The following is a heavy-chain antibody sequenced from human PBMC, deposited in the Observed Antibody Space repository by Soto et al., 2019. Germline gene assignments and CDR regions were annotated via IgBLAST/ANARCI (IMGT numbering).Heavy chain of an antibody. J-gene: IGHJ4*02. Sequence: SETLSLTCTVSGGSISSGDYYWSWIRQPPGKGLEWIGYIYYSGSTYYNPSLKSRVTISVDTSKNQFSLKLSSVTAADTAVYYCARSITIFGIPPDYWGQGTLVTVSS. CDR3: ARSITIFGIPPDY. CDR1: GGSISSGDYY. CDR2: IYYSGST. V-gene: IGHV4-30-4*01. D-gene: IGHD3-3*01.